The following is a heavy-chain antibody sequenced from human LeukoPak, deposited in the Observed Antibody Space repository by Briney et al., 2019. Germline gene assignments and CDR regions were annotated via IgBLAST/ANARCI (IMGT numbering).Heavy chain of an antibody. J-gene: IGHJ3*02. D-gene: IGHD5-12*01. CDR2: ISGSGGST. CDR1: GFTFSSYA. CDR3: AKVVVVDSGYDSYAFDI. Sequence: GGSLRLSCAASGFTFSSYAMSWVRQAPGKGREWVSAISGSGGSTYYADSVKGRFTISRDNSKNTLYLQMNSLRAEDTAVYYCAKVVVVDSGYDSYAFDIWGQGTMVTVSS. V-gene: IGHV3-23*01.